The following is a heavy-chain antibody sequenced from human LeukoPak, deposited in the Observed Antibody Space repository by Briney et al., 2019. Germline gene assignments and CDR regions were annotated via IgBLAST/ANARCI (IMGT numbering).Heavy chain of an antibody. J-gene: IGHJ3*02. CDR3: ARLYCTATSCFRAAFDI. Sequence: GASVKVSCKASGYTFTGYYMHWVRQAPGQGLEWMGWINPNSGGTNYAQKFQGRVTMTRDTSISTAYMELSRLRSDDTAVYYCARLYCTATSCFRAAFDIWGQGTRVTVSS. CDR1: GYTFTGYY. CDR2: INPNSGGT. D-gene: IGHD2-2*01. V-gene: IGHV1-2*02.